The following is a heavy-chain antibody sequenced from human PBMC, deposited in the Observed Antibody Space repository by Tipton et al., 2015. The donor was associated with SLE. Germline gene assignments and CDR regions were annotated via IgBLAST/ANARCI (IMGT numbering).Heavy chain of an antibody. V-gene: IGHV3-11*01. CDR2: IRSSDSAI. CDR1: GFTFSDYY. CDR3: ARGGGKYAFWSGSLDY. Sequence: SLRLSCAASGFTFSDYYMGWIRQAPGKGLEWVSYIRSSDSAIYYADSVKGRFTISRDNARDSLYLQMNSLRAEDTAVYYCARGGGKYAFWSGSLDYWGQGTLVTVSS. J-gene: IGHJ4*02. D-gene: IGHD3-3*01.